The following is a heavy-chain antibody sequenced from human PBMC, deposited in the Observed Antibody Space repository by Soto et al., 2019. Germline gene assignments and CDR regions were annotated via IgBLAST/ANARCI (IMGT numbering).Heavy chain of an antibody. D-gene: IGHD2-21*01. CDR3: ARDDSFAFDI. CDR2: IRGTT. Sequence: GGSLRLSCAASGFAFTSYSMNWVRQAPGKGLEWVSYIRGTTHYADSVKGRFTISRDNARSSLYLQMNSLRADDTAVYYCARDDSFAFDIWGQGTMVTVSS. V-gene: IGHV3-48*01. J-gene: IGHJ3*02. CDR1: GFAFTSYS.